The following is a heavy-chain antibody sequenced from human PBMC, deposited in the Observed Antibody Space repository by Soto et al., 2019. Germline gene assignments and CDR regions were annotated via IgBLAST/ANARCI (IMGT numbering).Heavy chain of an antibody. J-gene: IGHJ1*01. CDR1: GFTFSTYA. D-gene: IGHD3-16*01. CDR2: IRGRGGST. V-gene: IGHV3-23*01. CDR3: AKVGGLIRLFVPNLSDRNVEYFQH. Sequence: EVQLLESGGGSVQPGESLRLSCAASGFTFSTYAMNWVRQAPGKGLEWVSGIRGRGGSTYYADSVKGRFTISRDTSRNTLYLQMTSLRAEDTAVYYCAKVGGLIRLFVPNLSDRNVEYFQHWGQGTLVTVSS.